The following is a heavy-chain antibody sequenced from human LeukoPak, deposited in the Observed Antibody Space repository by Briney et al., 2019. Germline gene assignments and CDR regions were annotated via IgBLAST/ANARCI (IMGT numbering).Heavy chain of an antibody. V-gene: IGHV3-33*01. CDR3: ARGRQVDRYYFDY. CDR1: GFTFSSYG. CDR2: IWYDGSNK. D-gene: IGHD3/OR15-3a*01. Sequence: QPGRSLRLSCAASGFTFSSYGMHWVRQAPGKGLEWVAVIWYDGSNKYYADSVKGRFTISRANSKNTLYLQMNSLRAEDTAVYYCARGRQVDRYYFDYWGQGALVTVSS. J-gene: IGHJ4*02.